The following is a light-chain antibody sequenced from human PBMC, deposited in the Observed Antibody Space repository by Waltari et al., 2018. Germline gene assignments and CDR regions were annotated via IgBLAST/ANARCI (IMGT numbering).Light chain of an antibody. CDR3: AGWDDSLNGVV. Sequence: QSVLTQPPSASGTPGQRGTISCSGSNSTIGSNTLTWYQHLPGTAPKILIYNNNQRPSGVPDRFSGSKSGTSASLAISGLLSEDEGDYYCAGWDDSLNGVVFGGGTKLTVL. J-gene: IGLJ2*01. CDR2: NNN. V-gene: IGLV1-44*01. CDR1: NSTIGSNT.